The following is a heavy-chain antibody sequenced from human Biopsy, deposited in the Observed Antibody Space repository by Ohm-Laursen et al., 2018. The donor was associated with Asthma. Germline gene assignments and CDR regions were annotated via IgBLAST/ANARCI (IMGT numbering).Heavy chain of an antibody. CDR2: IDWEEDK. CDR3: TRHNDY. J-gene: IGHJ4*02. CDR1: GFSPSSSGAN. V-gene: IGHV2-70*04. D-gene: IGHD1-14*01. Sequence: TTQTLTLTCSFSGFSPSSSGANVNWIRQPPGKALEWLARIDWEEDKFYSTSLRTRLTISKGSSEDQVVLTMTNMGPVDTATYYCTRHNDYWGPGILVTVSS.